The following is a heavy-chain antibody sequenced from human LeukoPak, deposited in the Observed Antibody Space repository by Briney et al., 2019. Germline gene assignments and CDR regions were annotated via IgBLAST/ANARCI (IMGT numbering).Heavy chain of an antibody. CDR3: ARAPSEIGGYYPEYFRH. Sequence: GGSLRLSCAASGFTFSTYWMHWVRQAPGKGLVWVSRIKSDGSTNYADSVKGRFTISRDNAKNTVSLQMNSLGPEDTGVYYCARAPSEIGGYYPEYFRHWGQGTLVTVSS. V-gene: IGHV3-74*01. CDR2: IKSDGST. J-gene: IGHJ1*01. CDR1: GFTFSTYW. D-gene: IGHD3-22*01.